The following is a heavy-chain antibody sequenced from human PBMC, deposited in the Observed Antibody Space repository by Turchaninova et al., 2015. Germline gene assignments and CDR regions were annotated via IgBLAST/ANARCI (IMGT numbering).Heavy chain of an antibody. J-gene: IGHJ4*02. CDR3: TRDWSGYDKYDS. D-gene: IGHD3-3*01. Sequence: VQLVDSGGGLVQPGRSLRLSCSTSGFTFSDFTFNWVRPDQGKGIEWVGFIRSKSHDVPTEYAASVECSFTISRDNSKNIAVLQRDNLKPDDTGVYYCTRDWSGYDKYDSWGQGTLVTVSS. CDR1: GFTFSDFT. CDR2: IRSKSHDVPT. V-gene: IGHV3-49*04.